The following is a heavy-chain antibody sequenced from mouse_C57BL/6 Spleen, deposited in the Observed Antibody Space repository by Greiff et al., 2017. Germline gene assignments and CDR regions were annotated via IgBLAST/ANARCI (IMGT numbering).Heavy chain of an antibody. V-gene: IGHV5-9-1*02. CDR3: TREGDSNYYYAMDY. Sequence: EVQVVESGEGLVKPGGSLKLSCAASGFTFSSYAMSWVRQTPEKRLEWVAYISRGGDYIYYADTVKGRFTISRDNARNTLYLQMSSLKSEDTAMYYCTREGDSNYYYAMDYWGQGTSVTVSS. CDR1: GFTFSSYA. CDR2: ISRGGDYI. D-gene: IGHD2-5*01. J-gene: IGHJ4*01.